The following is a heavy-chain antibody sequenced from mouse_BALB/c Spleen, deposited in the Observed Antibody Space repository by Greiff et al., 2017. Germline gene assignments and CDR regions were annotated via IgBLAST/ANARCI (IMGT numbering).Heavy chain of an antibody. CDR1: GYAFSSYW. V-gene: IGHV1-80*01. Sequence: QVHVKQSGAELVRPGSSVKISCKASGYAFSSYWMNWVKQRPGQGLEWIGQIYPGDGDTNYNGKFKGKATLTADKSSSTAYMQLSSLTSEDSAVYFCARDYGSRAWFAYWGQGTLVNVSA. CDR2: IYPGDGDT. CDR3: ARDYGSRAWFAY. D-gene: IGHD1-1*01. J-gene: IGHJ3*01.